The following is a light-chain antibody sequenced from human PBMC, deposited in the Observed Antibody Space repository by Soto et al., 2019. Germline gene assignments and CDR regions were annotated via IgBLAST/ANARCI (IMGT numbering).Light chain of an antibody. J-gene: IGKJ2*01. CDR2: KGS. V-gene: IGKV2-30*01. CDR1: QSLVYSDGNTY. CDR3: VHGTREPGKYS. Sequence: DVVMTQSPLSLPVTLGQPASISCRSSQSLVYSDGNTYVNWFQQRPGQSPTPLMYKGSNRDSGVPDRFSGSVSGTDFSLKIGRVEAVDVGVYYCVHGTREPGKYSFGHGTKVYIK.